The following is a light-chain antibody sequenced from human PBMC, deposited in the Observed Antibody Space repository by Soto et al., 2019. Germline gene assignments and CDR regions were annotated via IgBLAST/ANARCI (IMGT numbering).Light chain of an antibody. CDR3: CSLATSHTYV. J-gene: IGLJ1*01. CDR1: ISDVGSYDL. V-gene: IGLV2-23*01. CDR2: EGS. Sequence: QSVLTKPASVSGSPGQSITISCTGTISDVGSYDLVSWYQQHPVKAPKLMIYEGSKRPSGVSSRFSGSKSGNTASLTISGLQAEDEAVYYCCSLATSHTYVFGSGTKVTVL.